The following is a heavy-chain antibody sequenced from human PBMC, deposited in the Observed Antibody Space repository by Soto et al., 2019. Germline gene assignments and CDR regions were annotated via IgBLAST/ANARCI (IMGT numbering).Heavy chain of an antibody. CDR1: GDSISNSRFY. V-gene: IGHV4-39*01. J-gene: IGHJ5*02. Sequence: PSETLSLTCSVSGDSISNSRFYWAWIRQPPGEGLEWIGSIYHTGNAYYNPSLKSRVTISVDTSKNQFSLKLTSVTAADAALYYCAGDFFDSSDYTTTWSDPWGQGTLVTVSS. D-gene: IGHD3-22*01. CDR3: AGDFFDSSDYTTTWSDP. CDR2: IYHTGNA.